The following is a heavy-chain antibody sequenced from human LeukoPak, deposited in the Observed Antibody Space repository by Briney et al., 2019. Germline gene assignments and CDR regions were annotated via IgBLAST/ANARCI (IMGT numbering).Heavy chain of an antibody. D-gene: IGHD2-15*01. CDR3: AKEGSGVVVAATLYYYYYMDV. J-gene: IGHJ6*03. CDR2: ISSSSSYI. V-gene: IGHV3-21*01. CDR1: GFTFSSYG. Sequence: GGSLRLSCAASGFTFSSYGMHWVRQAPGKGLEWVSSISSSSSYIYYADSVKGRFTISRDNAKNSLYLQMNSLRAEDTAVYYCAKEGSGVVVAATLYYYYYMDVWGKGTTVTVSS.